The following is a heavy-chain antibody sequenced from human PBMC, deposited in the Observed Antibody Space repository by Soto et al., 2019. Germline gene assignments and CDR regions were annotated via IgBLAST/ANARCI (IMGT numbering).Heavy chain of an antibody. CDR3: TRPQSSGWYDY. CDR2: INPGDSDI. Sequence: GESLKISCKGSGYSFISHWIAWVRQTPGKGLEWMGIINPGDSDIRYSPSFQGQVTISADKSINTAYLQWSSLKASDTATYYCTRPQSSGWYDYWGQGTLVTVSS. CDR1: GYSFISHW. J-gene: IGHJ4*02. D-gene: IGHD6-19*01. V-gene: IGHV5-51*01.